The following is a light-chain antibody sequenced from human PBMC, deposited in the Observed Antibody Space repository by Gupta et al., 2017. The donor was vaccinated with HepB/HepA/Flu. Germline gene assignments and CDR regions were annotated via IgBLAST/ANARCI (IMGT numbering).Light chain of an antibody. CDR1: QSISSY. CDR2: AAS. Sequence: DIQMTQSPSSLSASVGDRVTITCRASQSISSYLNWYQQKPGKAPKLLIYAASSWQSGVPSRFSGSGSGTDFTLTISSRQPEDFATYYCQQTDSTPPVTFGQGTLMEIK. CDR3: QQTDSTPPVT. V-gene: IGKV1-39*01. J-gene: IGKJ5*01.